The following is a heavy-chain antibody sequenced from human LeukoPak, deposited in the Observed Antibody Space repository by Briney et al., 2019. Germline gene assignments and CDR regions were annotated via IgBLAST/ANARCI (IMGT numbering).Heavy chain of an antibody. V-gene: IGHV4-4*07. D-gene: IGHD1-26*01. Sequence: SETLSLTCAVSGASISDYCWSWVRQPAGKGLEWIGRIYTSGSTNYNPSLKSRVTMSVDTSKNQFSLKLSSVTAADTAVYYCARDSAGGGSFHDAFDIWGQGTMVTVSS. J-gene: IGHJ3*02. CDR1: GASISDYC. CDR3: ARDSAGGGSFHDAFDI. CDR2: IYTSGST.